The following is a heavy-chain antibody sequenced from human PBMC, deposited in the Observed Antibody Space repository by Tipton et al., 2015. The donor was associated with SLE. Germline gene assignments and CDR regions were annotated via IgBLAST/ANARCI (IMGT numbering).Heavy chain of an antibody. D-gene: IGHD6-13*01. CDR3: ARSAGYGSSWAHFDY. CDR1: GVSISSSGYY. CDR2: IYYSGST. J-gene: IGHJ4*02. V-gene: IGHV4-31*03. Sequence: TLSLTCSVSGVSISSSGYYWGWIRQPPGKGLEWIGYIYYSGSTYYNPSLKSRVTISVDTSKNQFSLKLSSVTAADTAVYYCARSAGYGSSWAHFDYWGQGTLVTVSS.